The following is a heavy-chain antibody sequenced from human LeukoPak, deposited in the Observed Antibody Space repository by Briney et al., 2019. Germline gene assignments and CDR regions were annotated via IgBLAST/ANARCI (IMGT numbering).Heavy chain of an antibody. V-gene: IGHV3-23*01. CDR3: AKTLRFVPNDY. J-gene: IGHJ4*02. Sequence: PGGSLRLSCAASGFTFTTYAMSWVRQAPGKGLEWVSGLSDSGGSTYYADSVKGRFTISRDNSKNTLYLQMNSLRAEDTAVYYCAKTLRFVPNDYWGQGTLVTVSS. D-gene: IGHD5/OR15-5a*01. CDR2: LSDSGGST. CDR1: GFTFTTYA.